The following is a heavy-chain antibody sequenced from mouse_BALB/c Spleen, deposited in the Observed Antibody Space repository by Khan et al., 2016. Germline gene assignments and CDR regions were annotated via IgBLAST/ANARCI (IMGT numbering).Heavy chain of an antibody. V-gene: IGHV5-6-3*01. D-gene: IGHD1-1*01. Sequence: EVELVESGGGLVQPGGSLKLSCAASGFTFSSYGMSWVRQTPDKRLELVATINSNGGSTYYPDSVTGRITISRDNAKNTLYLQRSSLKAEDTAMYYGARGGLRWFDYWGQGTTLTVSS. J-gene: IGHJ2*01. CDR3: ARGGLRWFDY. CDR2: INSNGGST. CDR1: GFTFSSYG.